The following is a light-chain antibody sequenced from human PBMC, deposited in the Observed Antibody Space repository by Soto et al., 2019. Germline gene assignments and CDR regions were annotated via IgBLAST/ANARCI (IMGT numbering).Light chain of an antibody. CDR1: QSVSSY. V-gene: IGKV3-11*01. J-gene: IGKJ1*01. CDR3: QQRSNWQWT. CDR2: DAS. Sequence: EIVLTQSPATLSLSPGERATLSCRASQSVSSYLAWYQQKPGQAPRLLIYDASNRATGIPARFSGSGSGTDFTLTISSLEPEDFEVYYCQQRSNWQWTLGQGTKVDIK.